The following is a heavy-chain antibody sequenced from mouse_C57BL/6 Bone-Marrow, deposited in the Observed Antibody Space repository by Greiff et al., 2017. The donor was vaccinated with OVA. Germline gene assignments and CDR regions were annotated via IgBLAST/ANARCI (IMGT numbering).Heavy chain of an antibody. CDR2: IRNKANNHAT. Sequence: EVKVEESGGGLVQPGGSMKLSCAASGFTFSDAWMDWVRQSPEKGLEWVAEIRNKANNHATYYAESVKGRFTISRDDSKSSVYLQMNSLRAEDTGIYYCTRGGLLRDFDYWGQGTTLTVSS. J-gene: IGHJ2*01. V-gene: IGHV6-6*01. CDR1: GFTFSDAW. CDR3: TRGGLLRDFDY. D-gene: IGHD2-3*01.